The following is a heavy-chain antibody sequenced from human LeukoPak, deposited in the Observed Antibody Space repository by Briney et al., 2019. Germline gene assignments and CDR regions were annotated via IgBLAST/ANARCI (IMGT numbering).Heavy chain of an antibody. V-gene: IGHV1-8*01. CDR3: ARGLDFTTH. J-gene: IGHJ4*02. CDR1: GYTFSTYD. Sequence: ASVKVSCKASGYTFSTYDVIWVRQAAGQGLEWMGWMNPNSGNTGYAQKFQGRVTMTGDTSITTAYMELSSLMSEDTAVYYCARGLDFTTHWGQGTLVTVSS. D-gene: IGHD1-1*01. CDR2: MNPNSGNT.